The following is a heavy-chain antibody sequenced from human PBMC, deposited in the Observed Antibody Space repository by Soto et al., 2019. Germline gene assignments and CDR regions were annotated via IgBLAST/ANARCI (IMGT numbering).Heavy chain of an antibody. D-gene: IGHD2-2*01. Sequence: QMQLVQSGPEVKKPGTSVKVSCKTSGFSFTSSAMQWVRQARGQRLEWIGWIGVGSGQTNNAQKFQERVTITRDMATSTAYRELRSRTAADTAVYYCAAASSTSGGYYGMDVWGRGTTVTVSS. CDR1: GFSFTSSA. CDR2: IGVGSGQT. CDR3: AAASSTSGGYYGMDV. J-gene: IGHJ6*02. V-gene: IGHV1-58*02.